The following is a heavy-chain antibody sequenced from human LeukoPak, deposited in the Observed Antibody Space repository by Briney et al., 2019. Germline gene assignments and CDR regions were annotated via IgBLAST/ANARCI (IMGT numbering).Heavy chain of an antibody. CDR1: GFTFSSYG. D-gene: IGHD3-16*01. J-gene: IGHJ6*02. CDR3: ARDRAWGAPKSLYYYYGMDV. Sequence: GGSLRLSCAASGFTFSSYGMHWVRQAPGKGPEWVAVIWHDGSNKYYADSVKGRFTISRDNSNNTLYLQMNSLRAEDTAVYYCARDRAWGAPKSLYYYYGMDVWGQGTTVTVSS. CDR2: IWHDGSNK. V-gene: IGHV3-33*01.